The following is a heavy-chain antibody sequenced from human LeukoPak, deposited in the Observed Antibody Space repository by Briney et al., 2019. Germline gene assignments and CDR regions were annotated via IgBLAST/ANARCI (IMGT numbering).Heavy chain of an antibody. V-gene: IGHV3-43*01. J-gene: IGHJ4*02. D-gene: IGHD3-3*01. CDR1: GFTFDDYT. Sequence: GGSLRLSCAASGFTFDDYTMHWVRQAPGKGLEWVSLISWDGGSTYYADSVKGRFTISRDNSKNSLYLQMNSLRTEDTALYYCAKDSETGWSGYLSLDYWGQGTLVTVSS. CDR3: AKDSETGWSGYLSLDY. CDR2: ISWDGGST.